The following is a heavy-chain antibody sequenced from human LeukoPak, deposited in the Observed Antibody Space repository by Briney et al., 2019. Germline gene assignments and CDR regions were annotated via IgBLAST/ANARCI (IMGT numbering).Heavy chain of an antibody. CDR3: ARGYSSGWRFRY. J-gene: IGHJ4*02. Sequence: ASVKVSCKASGYTFPSYDINWVRQATGQGLEWMGWMNPNSGNTGYAQKFQGRVTMTRNTSISTAYMELSSLRSEDTAVYYCARGYSSGWRFRYWGQGTLVTVSS. V-gene: IGHV1-8*01. D-gene: IGHD6-19*01. CDR2: MNPNSGNT. CDR1: GYTFPSYD.